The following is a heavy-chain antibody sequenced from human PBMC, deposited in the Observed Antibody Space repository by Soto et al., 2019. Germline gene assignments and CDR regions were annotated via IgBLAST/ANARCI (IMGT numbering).Heavy chain of an antibody. CDR2: IYYSGST. J-gene: IGHJ5*02. CDR3: ARELLNWNYGEKNWFDP. Sequence: PSETLSLTCTVYGGSISSGDYYWRWIRQPPGKGLEWIGYIYYSGSTYYNPSLKSRVTISVDTSKNQFSLKLSSVSAADTAVYYCARELLNWNYGEKNWFDPWGQGTLVTVSS. V-gene: IGHV4-30-4*01. D-gene: IGHD1-7*01. CDR1: GGSISSGDYY.